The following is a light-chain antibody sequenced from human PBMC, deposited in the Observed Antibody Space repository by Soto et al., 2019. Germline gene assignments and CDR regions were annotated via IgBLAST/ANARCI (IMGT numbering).Light chain of an antibody. V-gene: IGKV3-11*01. CDR2: ATS. Sequence: EIVMTQSPATLSLSPGERATLSCRASQSVSSYLAWYQQKPGQAPRVLIYATSNRATGIPARFSGSGSGTEFTLTISSLQPEDFAVYYCQQYIYWPWTFGQGTKVDIK. J-gene: IGKJ1*01. CDR1: QSVSSY. CDR3: QQYIYWPWT.